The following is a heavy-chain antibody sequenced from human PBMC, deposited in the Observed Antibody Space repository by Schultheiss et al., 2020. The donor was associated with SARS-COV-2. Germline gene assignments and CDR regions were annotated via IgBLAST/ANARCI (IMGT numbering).Heavy chain of an antibody. D-gene: IGHD3-10*01. CDR3: ARGLGYYGSTTKGDY. J-gene: IGHJ4*02. V-gene: IGHV4-39*07. CDR2: IYYSGST. Sequence: SETLSLTCTVSGGSISSGGYYWSWIRQHPGKGLEWIGSIYYSGSTNYNPSLKSRVTISVDTSKNQFSLKLSSVTAADTAVYYCARGLGYYGSTTKGDYWAQGTLVTVSS. CDR1: GGSISSGGYY.